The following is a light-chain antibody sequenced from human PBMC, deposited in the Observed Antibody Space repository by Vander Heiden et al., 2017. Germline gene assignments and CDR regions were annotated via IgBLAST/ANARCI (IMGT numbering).Light chain of an antibody. Sequence: SFSCMSSQSPLHSNGYTYLDWYLQKQGQSPHLLIYLGSNRASGVPDRFSDRGSGSAFTLIIIRMEVADVRVSSCWQDVQAPITFGGGTKVEIK. J-gene: IGKJ4*01. V-gene: IGKV2-28*01. CDR3: WQDVQAPIT. CDR1: QSPLHSNGYTY. CDR2: LGS.